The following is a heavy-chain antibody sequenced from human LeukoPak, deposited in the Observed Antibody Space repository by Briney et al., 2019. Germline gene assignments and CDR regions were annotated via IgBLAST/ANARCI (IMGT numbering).Heavy chain of an antibody. D-gene: IGHD5-18*01. CDR2: FYYTGST. CDR3: ARGYTAGWIPYDY. V-gene: IGHV4-39*01. J-gene: IGHJ4*02. CDR1: SGSMNSNSYY. Sequence: SETLSLTCTVSSGSMNSNSYYWGWIRQPPGEGLEWIGSFYYTGSTYYNPSLKSRVTISADTSKNQFSLKLSSVAAADTAVYYCARGYTAGWIPYDYWGQGTLVTVSS.